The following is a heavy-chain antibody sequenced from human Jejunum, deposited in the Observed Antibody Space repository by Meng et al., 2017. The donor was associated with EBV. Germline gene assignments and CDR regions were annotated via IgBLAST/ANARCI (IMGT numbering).Heavy chain of an antibody. CDR1: GYGISNTDNW. CDR3: ARALFSNTWYTSFFFDS. CDR2: INTSGGN. Sequence: HVQVQLCDSRQVKSAGTLSLNGSCTGYGISNTDNWWSWVRQSPGKGLECIGGINTSGGNKYYPYLKSRVTMSLGKSKIQFSLNLNSVTAADTAVYYCARALFSNTWYTSFFFDSWGQGTLVTVSS. D-gene: IGHD6-13*01. V-gene: IGHV4-4*02. J-gene: IGHJ4*02.